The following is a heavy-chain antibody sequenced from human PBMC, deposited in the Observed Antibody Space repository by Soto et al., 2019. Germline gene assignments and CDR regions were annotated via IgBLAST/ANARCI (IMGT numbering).Heavy chain of an antibody. CDR3: ARDGNYGFDY. Sequence: SETLSLTCTVSGGSVSSGSYYCSWIRQPPGKGLEWIGYIYYSGSTNYNPSLKSRVTISVDTSKNQFSLKLSSVTAADTAVYYCARDGNYGFDYWGQGTLVTVS. J-gene: IGHJ4*02. CDR1: GGSVSSGSYY. CDR2: IYYSGST. D-gene: IGHD1-7*01. V-gene: IGHV4-61*01.